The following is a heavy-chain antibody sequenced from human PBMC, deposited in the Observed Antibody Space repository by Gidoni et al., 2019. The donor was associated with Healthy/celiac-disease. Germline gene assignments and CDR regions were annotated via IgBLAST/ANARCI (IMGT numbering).Heavy chain of an antibody. D-gene: IGHD3-9*01. J-gene: IGHJ4*02. CDR1: DFHFSGHA. V-gene: IGHV3-64D*09. Sequence: EVQLVESGGGLVQPGGYLRLSCSASDFHFSGHAMHWVRQAPGKGREYVSAISRNGGSTYYADSVKGRVTISRDKAKNTLYLQMSSLRAEDTAVYYCVKGLGRADILTGYPLDYWGQGTLVTVSS. CDR2: ISRNGGST. CDR3: VKGLGRADILTGYPLDY.